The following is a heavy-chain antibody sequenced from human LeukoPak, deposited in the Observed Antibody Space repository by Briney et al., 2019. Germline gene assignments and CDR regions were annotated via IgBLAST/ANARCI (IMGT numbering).Heavy chain of an antibody. CDR2: ISYSGST. Sequence: PSETLSLTCTVSGGSISSYYWSWIRQPPGKGLEWIGYISYSGSTNYNPSLKSRVTISVDTSKNQFSLKVSSVTAADTAVYHCARAAHFDCWGQGTLVTVSS. CDR3: ARAAHFDC. V-gene: IGHV4-59*01. J-gene: IGHJ4*02. CDR1: GGSISSYY.